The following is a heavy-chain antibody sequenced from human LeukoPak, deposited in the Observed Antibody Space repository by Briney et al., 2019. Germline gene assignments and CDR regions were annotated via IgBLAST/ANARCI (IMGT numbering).Heavy chain of an antibody. CDR1: GYTFTSYG. CDR2: ISAYNGNT. V-gene: IGHV1-18*01. D-gene: IGHD3-22*01. J-gene: IGHJ5*02. Sequence: ASVKVSCKASGYTFTSYGISWVRQAPGQGLEWMGWISAYNGNTNYAQKLQGRVTMTTDTSTSTAYMELWGLRSDDTAVCYCARDPTYYYDSSGPSSVRWFDPWGQGTLVTVSS. CDR3: ARDPTYYYDSSGPSSVRWFDP.